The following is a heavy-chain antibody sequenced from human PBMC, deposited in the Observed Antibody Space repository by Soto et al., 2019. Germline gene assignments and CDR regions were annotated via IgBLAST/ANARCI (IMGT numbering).Heavy chain of an antibody. D-gene: IGHD4-17*01. CDR1: GFTFSRHS. J-gene: IGHJ5*02. Sequence: EVQLVESGGGLVQPGGSLRLSCAASGFTFSRHSMNWVRQAPGKGLERVSYISSDSSSIYYGHSERGRFSISRENARNSLYLQMNSLRDEDTAVYYCAGDRDSADYPNWFDPWGQGTQVTVSS. V-gene: IGHV3-48*02. CDR3: AGDRDSADYPNWFDP. CDR2: ISSDSSSI.